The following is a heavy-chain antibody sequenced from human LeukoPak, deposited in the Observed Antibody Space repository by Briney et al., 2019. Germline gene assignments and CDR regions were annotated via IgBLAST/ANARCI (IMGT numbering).Heavy chain of an antibody. V-gene: IGHV4-59*01. Sequence: ASETLSLTCTVSGGSISSYYWSWIRQPPGKGLEWIGYIYYSGSTNYNPSLKSRVTISVDTSKNQFSLTLSSVTAADTAVYYCARGRFRVSDIWGQGTMVAVSS. CDR1: GGSISSYY. J-gene: IGHJ3*02. CDR2: IYYSGST. CDR3: ARGRFRVSDI. D-gene: IGHD3-3*01.